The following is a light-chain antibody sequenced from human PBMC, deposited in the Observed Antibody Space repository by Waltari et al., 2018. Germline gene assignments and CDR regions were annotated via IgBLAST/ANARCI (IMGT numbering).Light chain of an antibody. CDR2: DVS. CDR3: CSYAGRYTWV. V-gene: IGLV2-11*01. Sequence: QSALTQPRSVSGSPGQSVTISRTGTSSEVGGYNYLPWFQQHPGKAPKLMIHDVSKRPSGVPDRFSGSKSGNTASLTISGLQADDETDYYCCSYAGRYTWVFGGGTKLTVL. CDR1: SSEVGGYNY. J-gene: IGLJ3*02.